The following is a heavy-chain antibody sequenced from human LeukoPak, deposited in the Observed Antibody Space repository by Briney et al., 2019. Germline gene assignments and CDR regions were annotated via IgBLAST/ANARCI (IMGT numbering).Heavy chain of an antibody. V-gene: IGHV3-23*01. CDR1: GFTFSTYA. J-gene: IGHJ4*02. Sequence: GGSLRLSCAASGFTFSTYAVSWVRQAPGKGLEWVSNISGSGGRTYYADSVKGRFTISRDDSKNTLYLQMNSLRAEDTAVYYCAREVRGDYFDFWGQGTLVTVSS. D-gene: IGHD3-16*01. CDR2: ISGSGGRT. CDR3: AREVRGDYFDF.